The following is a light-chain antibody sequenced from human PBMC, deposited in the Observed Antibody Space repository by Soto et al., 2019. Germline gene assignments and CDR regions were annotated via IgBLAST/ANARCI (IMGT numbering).Light chain of an antibody. CDR2: LNRDGSH. J-gene: IGLJ3*02. V-gene: IGLV4-69*01. CDR1: SGHSNYA. CDR3: CSYVYSNSWV. Sequence: QLVLTQSPSASASLGASVKLTCTLSSGHSNYAIAWHQQQPEKGPRYLMKLNRDGSHSKGDGIPNRFSGSSSGAERYRTISSLQSEDEADYHCCSYVYSNSWVFGGGTKLTVL.